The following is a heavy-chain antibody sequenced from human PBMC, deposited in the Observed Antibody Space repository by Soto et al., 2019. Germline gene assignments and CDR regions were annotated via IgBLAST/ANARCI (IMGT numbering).Heavy chain of an antibody. Sequence: GGSLRLSCVASGFSFSSNWMSWVRQAPGKGLEWVANINEGGIHKYYMDSVKGRFTISRDNAKNSLYLQVDGLRAEDTAAYYCTRVGRNAWELDYWGQGTLVTVSS. CDR1: GFSFSSNW. CDR3: TRVGRNAWELDY. J-gene: IGHJ4*02. V-gene: IGHV3-7*01. D-gene: IGHD1-1*01. CDR2: INEGGIHK.